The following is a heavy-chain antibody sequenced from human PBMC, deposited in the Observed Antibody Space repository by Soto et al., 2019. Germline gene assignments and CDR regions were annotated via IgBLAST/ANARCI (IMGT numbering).Heavy chain of an antibody. V-gene: IGHV4-34*01. Sequence: TSETLSLTCAVYGGSFSGYYWSWIRQPPGKGLEWIGEINHSGSTNYNPSLKSRVTISVDTSKNQFSLKLSSVTAADTAVYYCARTYYDILTGYYNVFDYWGQGTLVTVSS. CDR1: GGSFSGYY. CDR3: ARTYYDILTGYYNVFDY. J-gene: IGHJ4*02. D-gene: IGHD3-9*01. CDR2: INHSGST.